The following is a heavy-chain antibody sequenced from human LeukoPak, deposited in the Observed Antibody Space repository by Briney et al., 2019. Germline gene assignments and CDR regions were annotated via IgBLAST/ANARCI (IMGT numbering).Heavy chain of an antibody. CDR3: ARDRSRFLL. CDR2: INQDGSEK. V-gene: IGHV3-7*01. J-gene: IGHJ3*01. Sequence: GGSLRLSCAASGFTFGSYWMSWVRQAPGKGLEWVGNINQDGSEKYYVDSVKGRLTISRDNAKNPLYLQMNSLRAEDTAVYYCARDRSRFLLWGQGTMVTVSS. CDR1: GFTFGSYW. D-gene: IGHD6-13*01.